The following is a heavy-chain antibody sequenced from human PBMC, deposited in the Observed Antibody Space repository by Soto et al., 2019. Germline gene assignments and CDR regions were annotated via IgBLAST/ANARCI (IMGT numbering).Heavy chain of an antibody. CDR3: ARLRATVTTFDY. Sequence: SETLSLTCTVSGGSISSSSYYWGWIRQPPGKGLEWIGSIYYSGSTYYNPSLKSRVTISVDTSKNQFSLKLSSVTAADTAVYYCARLRATVTTFDYWGQGTLVTVSS. J-gene: IGHJ4*02. V-gene: IGHV4-39*01. D-gene: IGHD4-17*01. CDR1: GGSISSSSYY. CDR2: IYYSGST.